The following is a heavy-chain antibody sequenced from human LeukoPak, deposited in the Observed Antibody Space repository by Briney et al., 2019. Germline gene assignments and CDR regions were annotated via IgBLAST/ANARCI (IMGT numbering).Heavy chain of an antibody. Sequence: ASVKVSCKASGYTFTSYDINWMRQATGQGLEWMGWMSPNSGNTGYAQKFQGRVTMTRDTSTGTAYLELSSLRSEDSAVYYCARAYDFPDYWGQGTLVTVSS. V-gene: IGHV1-8*01. CDR1: GYTFTSYD. CDR2: MSPNSGNT. J-gene: IGHJ4*02. D-gene: IGHD3-3*01. CDR3: ARAYDFPDY.